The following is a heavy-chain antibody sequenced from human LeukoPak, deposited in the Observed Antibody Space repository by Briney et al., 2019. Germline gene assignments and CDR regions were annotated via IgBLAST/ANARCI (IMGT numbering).Heavy chain of an antibody. Sequence: ASVTVSFKASGYTFTSYYMHWVRQAPGQGLEWMGWINPNSGGTNYTQNFQGRVTITRDTSITTAYMELSRLTSDDTALYYCARDQGYGSGGYSFDYWGQGTRVTVSS. J-gene: IGHJ4*02. CDR1: GYTFTSYY. CDR3: ARDQGYGSGGYSFDY. D-gene: IGHD3-10*01. CDR2: INPNSGGT. V-gene: IGHV1-2*02.